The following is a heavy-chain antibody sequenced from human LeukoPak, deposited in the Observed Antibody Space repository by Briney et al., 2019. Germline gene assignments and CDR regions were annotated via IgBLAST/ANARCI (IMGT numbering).Heavy chain of an antibody. CDR3: AKDQGQWLVPVDY. CDR2: MSGSGGST. D-gene: IGHD6-19*01. J-gene: IGHJ4*02. CDR1: GFTFSNYA. Sequence: GGSLRLSCAASGFTFSNYAMSWVRQAPGKGLEWVSSMSGSGGSTYYADSVKGRFTISRDNSKNTLYLQMNNLRAEDTALYYCAKDQGQWLVPVDYWGQGTLVTVSS. V-gene: IGHV3-23*01.